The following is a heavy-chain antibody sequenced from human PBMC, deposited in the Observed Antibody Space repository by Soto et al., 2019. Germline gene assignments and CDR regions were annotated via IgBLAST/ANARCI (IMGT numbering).Heavy chain of an antibody. CDR2: ISSSSSYK. V-gene: IGHV3-21*01. J-gene: IGHJ4*02. CDR1: GFTFSSYS. CDR3: ARDWAANYDYIWGSYLGYYFDY. Sequence: GGSLRLSCAASGFTFSSYSMNWVRQAPGKGLEWVSSISSSSSYKYCADSVKGRFTISRDNAKNSLYLQMNSLRAEDTAVYYCARDWAANYDYIWGSYLGYYFDYWGQGTLVTVSS. D-gene: IGHD3-16*01.